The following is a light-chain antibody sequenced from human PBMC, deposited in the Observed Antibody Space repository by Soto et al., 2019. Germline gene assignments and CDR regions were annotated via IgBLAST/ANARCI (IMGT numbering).Light chain of an antibody. V-gene: IGKV3-20*01. CDR1: QSISSSY. Sequence: EIVLTQSPGTLSLSPGERATLSCRTSQSISSSYLAWYQQKPGQAPRLILYGTSTRATGIPDRFSGSGSGTDFTLTISRLEPEDFAVYHCQQYYSSPPRYTFGQGTNLEIK. CDR2: GTS. J-gene: IGKJ2*01. CDR3: QQYYSSPPRYT.